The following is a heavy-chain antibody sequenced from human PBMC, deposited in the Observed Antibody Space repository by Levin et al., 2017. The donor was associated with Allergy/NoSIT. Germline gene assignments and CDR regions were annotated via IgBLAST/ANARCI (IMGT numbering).Heavy chain of an antibody. D-gene: IGHD3-22*01. CDR3: ARLNYYDSSSFHLSSSTSAFDI. V-gene: IGHV4-39*07. CDR1: GGSIRSTTFY. CDR2: IHSSGST. J-gene: IGHJ3*02. Sequence: ASETLSLTCTVSGGSIRSTTFYWGWVRQSPGKGPEWIGTIHSSGSTYSTPSLKSRVTISVDTSKNQFFVKVSSVTAADTAVYYCARLNYYDSSSFHLSSSTSAFDIWGQGTMVTVSS.